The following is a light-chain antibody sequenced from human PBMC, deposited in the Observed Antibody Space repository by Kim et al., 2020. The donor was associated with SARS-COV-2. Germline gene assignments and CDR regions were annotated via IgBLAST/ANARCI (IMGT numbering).Light chain of an antibody. Sequence: QSALTQPASVSGSPGQSITISCTGTTSDIGGYNYVSWHQQHPGKAPNLLIYDVTNRPSGVSNRFSGSKSGNTASLTISGLQAEDEADYYCISFTTSGTWVFVGGTQLTVL. CDR1: TSDIGGYNY. CDR3: ISFTTSGTWV. J-gene: IGLJ3*02. V-gene: IGLV2-14*03. CDR2: DVT.